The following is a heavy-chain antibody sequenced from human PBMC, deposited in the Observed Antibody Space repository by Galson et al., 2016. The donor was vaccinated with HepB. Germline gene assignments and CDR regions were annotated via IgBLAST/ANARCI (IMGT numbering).Heavy chain of an antibody. CDR1: GFFSSGRA. CDR2: INRYGATT. D-gene: IGHD4/OR15-4a*01. Sequence: SLRLSCAASGFFSSGRAMSWVRQAPGKGLEWVSGINRYGATTGYAASVKGRFTISRDNSNNTLYLQMNSLTTEDTAVYYCARDDYSGGRGSPDYWGQGTLVTVSS. CDR3: ARDDYSGGRGSPDY. J-gene: IGHJ4*02. V-gene: IGHV3-23*01.